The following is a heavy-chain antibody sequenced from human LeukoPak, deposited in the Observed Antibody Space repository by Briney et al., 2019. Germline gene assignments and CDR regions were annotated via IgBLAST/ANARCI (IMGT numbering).Heavy chain of an antibody. CDR1: GGSFIGYH. V-gene: IGHV4-34*01. J-gene: IGHJ4*02. Sequence: SETLSLTCAVSGGSFIGYHWNWLRQSPGKGLEWIAEINHRGGTNYNPSLKSRVTISVDTSKNQFSLKLNSVTASDTAVYYCARGYDYWGQGTLVTVSS. CDR2: INHRGGT. CDR3: ARGYDY.